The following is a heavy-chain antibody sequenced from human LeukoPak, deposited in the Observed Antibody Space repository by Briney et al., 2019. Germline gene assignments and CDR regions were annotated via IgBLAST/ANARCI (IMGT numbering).Heavy chain of an antibody. V-gene: IGHV1-8*01. Sequence: ASVKVSCKASGYTFTTYDINWVRQATGQGLEWRGWMNPNSGNTGYAQKFQGRVTMTRNTSISTAYMELSSLRSEDTAVYYCARGMAGWDSSGYLLRSNWFDPWGQGTLVTVSS. CDR2: MNPNSGNT. J-gene: IGHJ5*02. D-gene: IGHD3-22*01. CDR1: GYTFTTYD. CDR3: ARGMAGWDSSGYLLRSNWFDP.